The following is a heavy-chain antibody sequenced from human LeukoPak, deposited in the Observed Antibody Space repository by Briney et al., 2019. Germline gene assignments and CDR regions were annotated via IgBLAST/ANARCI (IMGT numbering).Heavy chain of an antibody. D-gene: IGHD3-10*01. V-gene: IGHV4-4*07. J-gene: IGHJ4*02. CDR1: GGSISSYY. CDR3: ARVLRVRGVTGYYFDY. Sequence: SETLSLTCTVSGGSISSYYWSWVRQPAGKGLEWIGRIYTSGSTNYNPSLKSRVTISLDTSKNQFFLKLSSVTAADTAVYYCARVLRVRGVTGYYFDYWGQGTLVTVSS. CDR2: IYTSGST.